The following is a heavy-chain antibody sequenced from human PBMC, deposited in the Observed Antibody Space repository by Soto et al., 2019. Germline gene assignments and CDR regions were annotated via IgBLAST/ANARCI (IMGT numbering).Heavy chain of an antibody. V-gene: IGHV3-7*01. CDR1: GFTFSSYW. CDR3: ARDFVVGGPTINYYYGMDV. Sequence: GGSLRLSCADSGFTFSSYWMSWVRQAPGKGLEWVANIKQDGSEKYYVDSVKGRFTISRDNAKNSLYLQMNSLRAEDTAVYYCARDFVVGGPTINYYYGMDVWGQGTTVTVSS. D-gene: IGHD1-26*01. CDR2: IKQDGSEK. J-gene: IGHJ6*02.